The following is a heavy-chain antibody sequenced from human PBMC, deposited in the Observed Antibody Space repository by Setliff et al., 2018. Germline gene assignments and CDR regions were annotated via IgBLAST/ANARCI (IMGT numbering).Heavy chain of an antibody. Sequence: GASVKVSCKASGYIFTSYGISWVRQAPGQGLEWMGGIIPILGIANYAQKFQGRVTITADKSTSTADMELSSLRSEDTAVYYCAGPGFGEIDHDAFDIWGQGTMVTVSS. CDR2: IIPILGIA. CDR3: AGPGFGEIDHDAFDI. CDR1: GYIFTSYG. J-gene: IGHJ3*02. D-gene: IGHD3-10*01. V-gene: IGHV1-69*10.